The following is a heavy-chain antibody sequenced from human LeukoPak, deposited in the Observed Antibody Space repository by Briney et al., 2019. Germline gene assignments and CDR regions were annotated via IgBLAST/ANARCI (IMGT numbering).Heavy chain of an antibody. V-gene: IGHV3-21*01. Sequence: GGSLRLSCAASGFAFNTYTMNWVRQAPGKGLEWVSSISSSSSHIYYADSVKGRFTISRDNAKNSLYLQMNSLRVEDTAVYYCARVVGPSGIISGASDYWGQGTLVTVSS. J-gene: IGHJ4*02. CDR1: GFAFNTYT. D-gene: IGHD3-10*01. CDR2: ISSSSSHI. CDR3: ARVVGPSGIISGASDY.